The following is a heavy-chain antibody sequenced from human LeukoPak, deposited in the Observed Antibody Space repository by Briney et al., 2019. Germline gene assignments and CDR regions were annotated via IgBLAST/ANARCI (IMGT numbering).Heavy chain of an antibody. Sequence: GGSLRLCCAASGHTFSSYSLNWVRQAPGRGLEWVSSNSSTSSYRYYADSVKGRFIISRDNSKNTLYLQMNSLRAEDTAVYYCAKDTVKVTTIRRVPHYMDVWGKGTTVTISS. CDR3: AKDTVKVTTIRRVPHYMDV. CDR2: NSSTSSYR. V-gene: IGHV3-21*01. D-gene: IGHD5-12*01. J-gene: IGHJ6*03. CDR1: GHTFSSYS.